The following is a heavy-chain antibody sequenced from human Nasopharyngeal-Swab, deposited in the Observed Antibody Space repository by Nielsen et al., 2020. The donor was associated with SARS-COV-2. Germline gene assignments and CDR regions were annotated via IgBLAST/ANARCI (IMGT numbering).Heavy chain of an antibody. CDR1: CGSISDYF. V-gene: IGHV4-59*01. CDR2: VYSTGST. Sequence: SQTLSLTCTVSCGSISDYFWSWIRQPPGKGLEWTGYVYSTGSTDYNPSLQSRLTISVDTSKNQSSLKLSSVTAGDTAVYYFARSPSGWWGLIDFWGQGTLVTVSS. J-gene: IGHJ4*02. D-gene: IGHD6-19*01. CDR3: ARSPSGWWGLIDF.